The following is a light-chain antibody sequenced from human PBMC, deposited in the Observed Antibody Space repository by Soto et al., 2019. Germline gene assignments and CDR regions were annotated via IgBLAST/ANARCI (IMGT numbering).Light chain of an antibody. J-gene: IGLJ3*02. CDR2: GNS. CDR3: QSYDSRLGGPRV. Sequence: QSVLTQPPSVSGAPGQRVTISCTGSSSNIGAGYDVHWYQQLPGTAPKLLIYGNSNRPSGVPDRFSGSKSGTSASLAITGLQAEDEADYYCQSYDSRLGGPRVFGGGTKLTVL. V-gene: IGLV1-40*01. CDR1: SSNIGAGYD.